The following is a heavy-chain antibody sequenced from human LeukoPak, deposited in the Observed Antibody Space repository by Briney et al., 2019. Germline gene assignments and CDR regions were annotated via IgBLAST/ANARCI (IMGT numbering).Heavy chain of an antibody. CDR3: ARHFRHRGYSYGEVDAFDI. CDR1: GGSFSGYY. J-gene: IGHJ3*02. Sequence: KPSETPSLTFAVYGGSFSGYYWSWIRQPPGKGLEWIGENNHSGSTNYNPSLKSRVTISVDTSKNQFSLKLSSVTAADTAVYYCARHFRHRGYSYGEVDAFDIWGQGTMVTVSS. CDR2: NNHSGST. V-gene: IGHV4-34*01. D-gene: IGHD5-18*01.